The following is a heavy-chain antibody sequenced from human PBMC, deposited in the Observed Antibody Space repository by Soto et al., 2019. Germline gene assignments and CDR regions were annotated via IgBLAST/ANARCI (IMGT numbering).Heavy chain of an antibody. J-gene: IGHJ5*02. D-gene: IGHD3-3*02. Sequence: SETLSLTCAVSGDSISSSSYYWAWIRQPPGKGLEWIGSIHYRANSYYRPSLKSRITISVDTSKNQISLRLSSVTAADTAVYYCARPLQLAVSGFDPWGQGTLVTVSS. CDR3: ARPLQLAVSGFDP. CDR1: GDSISSSSYY. CDR2: IHYRANS. V-gene: IGHV4-39*01.